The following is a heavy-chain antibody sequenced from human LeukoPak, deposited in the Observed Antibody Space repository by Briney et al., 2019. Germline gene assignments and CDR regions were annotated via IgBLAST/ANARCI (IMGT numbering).Heavy chain of an antibody. CDR2: ISSSGSTI. J-gene: IGHJ4*02. CDR1: GFTFSSYE. V-gene: IGHV3-48*03. D-gene: IGHD5-12*01. Sequence: GGSLRLSCAASGFTFSSYEMNWVRQAPGKGLEWASYISSSGSTIYYADSVKGRFTISRDNAKNSLYLQMNSLRAEDTAVYYCARAPRSGYDPYYFDYWGQGTLVTVSS. CDR3: ARAPRSGYDPYYFDY.